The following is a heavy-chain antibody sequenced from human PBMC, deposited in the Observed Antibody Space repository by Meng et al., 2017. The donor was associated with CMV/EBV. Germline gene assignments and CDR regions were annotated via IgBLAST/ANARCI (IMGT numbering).Heavy chain of an antibody. CDR1: GGSFSGYY. CDR3: ARGRWLRY. D-gene: IGHD3-22*01. CDR2: INHSGST. V-gene: IGHV4-34*01. Sequence: TLSLTCSVYGGSFSGYYWTWIRQPPGKGLEWIGEINHSGSTNYNPSLKIRVTISVDTSKNQFSLKLSSVTAADTAVYSCARGRWLRYWGQGTLVTVSS. J-gene: IGHJ4*02.